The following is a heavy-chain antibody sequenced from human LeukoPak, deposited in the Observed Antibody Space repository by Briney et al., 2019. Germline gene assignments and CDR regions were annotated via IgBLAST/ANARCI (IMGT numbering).Heavy chain of an antibody. CDR3: ARGITMVRGVTNWFDP. D-gene: IGHD3-10*01. V-gene: IGHV4-34*01. Sequence: SETLSLTCAVYGGSFSGYYWSWIRQPPGKGLEWIGEINHSGSTNYNPSLKSRVTISVDTSKNQFSLKLSSVTAADTAVYYCARGITMVRGVTNWFDPWGQGTLVTVSS. CDR1: GGSFSGYY. J-gene: IGHJ5*02. CDR2: INHSGST.